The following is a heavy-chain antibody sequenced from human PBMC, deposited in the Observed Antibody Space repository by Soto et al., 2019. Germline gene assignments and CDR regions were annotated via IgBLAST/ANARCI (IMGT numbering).Heavy chain of an antibody. CDR1: GFTFNTYG. V-gene: IGHV3-23*01. Sequence: GGSLRLSCAASGFTFNTYGMNWVRQAPGKGLEWVSAVSGSGSSTYYADSVKGRFTISRDNSKNTLYLLMNSLRAEDTAVYYCAKDRTTYYYYGMDVWGQGTTVTVSS. CDR2: VSGSGSST. J-gene: IGHJ6*02. CDR3: AKDRTTYYYYGMDV.